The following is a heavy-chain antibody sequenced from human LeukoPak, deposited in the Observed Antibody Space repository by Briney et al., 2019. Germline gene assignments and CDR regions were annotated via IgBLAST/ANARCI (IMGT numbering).Heavy chain of an antibody. J-gene: IGHJ3*02. V-gene: IGHV4-30-2*01. CDR1: GGSISSGGYS. CDR3: ARDGPRAFDI. Sequence: SQTLSLTCAVSGGSISSGGYSWSWIRQPPGKGLEWIGYIYHSGSTYYNPSLKSRVTISVDRSKNQFSLKLSSVTAADTAVYYCARDGPRAFDIWGQGTMVTVSS. CDR2: IYHSGST.